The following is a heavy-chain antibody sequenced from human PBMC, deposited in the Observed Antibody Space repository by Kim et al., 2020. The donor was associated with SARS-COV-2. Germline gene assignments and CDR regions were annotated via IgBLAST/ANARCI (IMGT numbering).Heavy chain of an antibody. J-gene: IGHJ6*02. CDR3: AKSLEYYDILTGDYRSLYHYGMDV. Sequence: GGSLRLSCAASGFTFSSYAMTWVRQAPGKGLEWVSTISGSGGSTYYADSVKGRFTISRDNSKNTLYLQMNSLRAEDTAVYYCAKSLEYYDILTGDYRSLYHYGMDVWGQGTTVTVSS. CDR1: GFTFSSYA. V-gene: IGHV3-23*01. CDR2: ISGSGGST. D-gene: IGHD3-9*01.